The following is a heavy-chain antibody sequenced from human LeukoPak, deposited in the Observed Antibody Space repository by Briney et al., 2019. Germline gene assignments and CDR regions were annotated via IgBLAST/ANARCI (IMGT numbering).Heavy chain of an antibody. Sequence: KPGRSLRLSCAASGFTFSSYSMNWVRQAPGKGLEWVSSISRSSIYIYYADSVMGRFTISRDNAENSLYLQMNSLRAEDAAVYYCARVPHYGDYVHYYFDYWGQGTLVTVSS. CDR2: ISRSSIYI. CDR3: ARVPHYGDYVHYYFDY. CDR1: GFTFSSYS. D-gene: IGHD4-17*01. V-gene: IGHV3-21*01. J-gene: IGHJ4*02.